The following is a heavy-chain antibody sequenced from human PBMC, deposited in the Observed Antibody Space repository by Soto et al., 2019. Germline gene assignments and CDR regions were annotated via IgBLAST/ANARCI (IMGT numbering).Heavy chain of an antibody. Sequence: SETLSLTCSVSGGSISSYYWSWIRQPPGKGLEWIGYIYYSGSTNYNPSLKSRVTISVDTSKNQFSLKLSSVTAADTAVYYCARRSGFGELLLFDYWGQGTLVTVS. CDR2: IYYSGST. V-gene: IGHV4-59*08. CDR3: ARRSGFGELLLFDY. D-gene: IGHD3-10*01. J-gene: IGHJ4*02. CDR1: GGSISSYY.